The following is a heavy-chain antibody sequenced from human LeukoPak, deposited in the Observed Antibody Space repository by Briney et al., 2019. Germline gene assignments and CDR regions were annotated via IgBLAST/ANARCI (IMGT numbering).Heavy chain of an antibody. J-gene: IGHJ4*02. Sequence: PGGSLRLSCAASGFTLDDYAMHWVRQAPGKGLEWVSGISETGGTIVYADSVKGRFTISRDNAKNSLYLQMNRLRAEDTALYYCAKRPRSGWYFDYWGQGTLVTVSS. CDR1: GFTLDDYA. CDR2: ISETGGTI. V-gene: IGHV3-9*01. D-gene: IGHD6-19*01. CDR3: AKRPRSGWYFDY.